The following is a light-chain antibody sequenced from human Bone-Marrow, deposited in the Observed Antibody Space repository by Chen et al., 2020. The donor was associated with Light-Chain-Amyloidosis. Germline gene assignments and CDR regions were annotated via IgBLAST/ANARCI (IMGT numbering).Light chain of an antibody. CDR3: SSYTITNTLG. Sequence: QSALTQPASVSGSPGQSITISCTGTSSDVGGDNHVSWYQQHPDKAPKRMIYEVTNRPSWVPDRFTGSKTDKTASLTISGLQTEDEADYFCSSYTITNTLGFGSGTRVTVL. CDR1: SSDVGGDNH. V-gene: IGLV2-14*01. J-gene: IGLJ1*01. CDR2: EVT.